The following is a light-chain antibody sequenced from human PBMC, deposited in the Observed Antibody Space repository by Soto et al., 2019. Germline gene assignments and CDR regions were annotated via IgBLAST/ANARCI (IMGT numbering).Light chain of an antibody. Sequence: EIVMTQSPVTLSVSPGERAALSCRASQSVTSNFAWYQQRPGQAPRLLIYVASTRATGIPARFSGSGSATEFTLTISSLQSEDFAVYYCQQYNNWPYTFGQGTKLEIK. J-gene: IGKJ2*01. CDR3: QQYNNWPYT. CDR2: VAS. CDR1: QSVTSN. V-gene: IGKV3-15*01.